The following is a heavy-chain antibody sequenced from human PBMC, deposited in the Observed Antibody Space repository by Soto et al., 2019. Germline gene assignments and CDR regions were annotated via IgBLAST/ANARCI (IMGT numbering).Heavy chain of an antibody. CDR2: ISTTSDTK. V-gene: IGHV3-48*02. CDR3: GRALRQWLADAFDI. D-gene: IGHD6-19*01. J-gene: IGHJ3*02. Sequence: GGSLRLSCAASGFSFSSYSVNWVRQAPGKGLEWVSYISTTSDTKYYADSVKGRFTISRGNAKNSLYLQMNSLRDEDTAVYYCGRALRQWLADAFDIWGRGTMLTVSS. CDR1: GFSFSSYS.